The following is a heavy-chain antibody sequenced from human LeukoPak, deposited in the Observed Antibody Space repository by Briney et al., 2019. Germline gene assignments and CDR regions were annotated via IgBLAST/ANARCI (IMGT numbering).Heavy chain of an antibody. CDR1: GGSISSYY. CDR3: ARDNVDTAMEGAFDI. J-gene: IGHJ3*02. D-gene: IGHD5-18*01. CDR2: IYYSGST. V-gene: IGHV4-59*01. Sequence: NPSETLSLTCTVSGGSISSYYWSWIRQPPGKGLEWIGYIYYSGSTNYNPSLKSRVTISVDTSKNQFSLKLSSVTAADTAVYYCARDNVDTAMEGAFDIWGQGTMVTVSS.